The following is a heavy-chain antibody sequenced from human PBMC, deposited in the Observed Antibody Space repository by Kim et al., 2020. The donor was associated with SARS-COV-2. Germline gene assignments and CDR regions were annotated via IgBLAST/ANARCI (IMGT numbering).Heavy chain of an antibody. D-gene: IGHD3-9*01. V-gene: IGHV4-59*08. CDR3: ARLYDILTGYYDY. J-gene: IGHJ4*02. Sequence: SYPSLKSRVTRSVDTSKNQFSLKLSSVTAADTAVYYCARLYDILTGYYDYWGQGTLVTVSS.